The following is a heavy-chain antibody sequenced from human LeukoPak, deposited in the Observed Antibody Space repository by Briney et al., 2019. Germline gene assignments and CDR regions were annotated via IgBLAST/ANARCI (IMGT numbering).Heavy chain of an antibody. CDR3: ATDLAGQYGRLYFDY. Sequence: ASVKVSCKVSGYTLTELSMHWVRQAPGKGLEWMGGFDPEDGETIYAQKFQGRVTMTEDTSTDTAYMELSSLRSEDTAVYYCATDLAGQYGRLYFDYWGQGTLVTASS. V-gene: IGHV1-24*01. CDR1: GYTLTELS. D-gene: IGHD6-19*01. J-gene: IGHJ4*02. CDR2: FDPEDGET.